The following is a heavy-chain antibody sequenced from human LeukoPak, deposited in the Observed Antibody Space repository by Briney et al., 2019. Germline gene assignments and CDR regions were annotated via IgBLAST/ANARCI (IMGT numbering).Heavy chain of an antibody. Sequence: PSETLSLTCTVSGYPISSGYYWGWIRQPPGKGLEWIGSIYHSGSTNYNPSLKSRVTISVDTSKNQFSLKLSSVTAADTAVYYCARRRGYSYGPLSNHFDYWGQGTLVTVSS. J-gene: IGHJ4*02. CDR3: ARRRGYSYGPLSNHFDY. CDR2: IYHSGST. CDR1: GYPISSGYY. D-gene: IGHD5-18*01. V-gene: IGHV4-38-2*02.